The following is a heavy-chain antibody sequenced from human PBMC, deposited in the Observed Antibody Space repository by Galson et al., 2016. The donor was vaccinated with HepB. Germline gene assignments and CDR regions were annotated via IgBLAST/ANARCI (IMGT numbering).Heavy chain of an antibody. CDR3: GRFMPGVDY. V-gene: IGHV3-21*01. Sequence: SLRLSCAASGFTFHAYSMTWVRQAPGKGLEWVSSISADSRYISYGASLKGRFTISRDNTKNSLFLRLNSLRAEDTAVYFCGRFMPGVDYWGQGALVTVSS. CDR1: GFTFHAYS. D-gene: IGHD2-2*01. CDR2: ISADSRYI. J-gene: IGHJ4*02.